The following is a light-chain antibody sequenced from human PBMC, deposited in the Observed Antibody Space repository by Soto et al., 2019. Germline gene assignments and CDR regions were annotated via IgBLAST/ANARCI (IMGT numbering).Light chain of an antibody. V-gene: IGKV3-11*01. CDR3: QQRSNWQRT. Sequence: EIVLTQSPATLSLSPGERATLSCRASQSVSSSLAWYQQKPGQAPRLLIYDASNRATGIPARFSGSGSGTDFPPTISSLEPEYFALYYCQQRSNWQRTFGQGTKLEIK. J-gene: IGKJ2*01. CDR1: QSVSSS. CDR2: DAS.